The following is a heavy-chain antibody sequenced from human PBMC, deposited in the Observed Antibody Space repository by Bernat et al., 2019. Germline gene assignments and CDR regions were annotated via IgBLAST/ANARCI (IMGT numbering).Heavy chain of an antibody. CDR3: ARRYQQLARGWFDP. CDR2: IYHSGST. Sequence: QLQLQESGSGLVKPSQTLSLTCAVSGGSISSGGYSWSWIRQPPGKGLEWIGYIYHSGSTYYNPSLKSRVAISVDRTESQFSLKLSSVTAADTAVYYCARRYQQLARGWFDPWGQGTLVTDSS. D-gene: IGHD6-13*01. V-gene: IGHV4-30-2*01. CDR1: GGSISSGGYS. J-gene: IGHJ5*02.